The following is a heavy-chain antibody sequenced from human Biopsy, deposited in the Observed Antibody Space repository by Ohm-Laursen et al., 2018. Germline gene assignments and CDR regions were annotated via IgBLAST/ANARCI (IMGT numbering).Heavy chain of an antibody. Sequence: SETLSLTCTVSGGSISSDYWSWHPQTTGKGLEWVGYIYYSGSTNYNPSLKSRVTISVDTSKNQFSLRLNSVTAADTAVYYCARVTNSTSWPYYYFYGMDVWGQGTTVTVSS. CDR2: IYYSGST. D-gene: IGHD2/OR15-2a*01. J-gene: IGHJ6*02. V-gene: IGHV4-59*01. CDR1: GGSISSDY. CDR3: ARVTNSTSWPYYYFYGMDV.